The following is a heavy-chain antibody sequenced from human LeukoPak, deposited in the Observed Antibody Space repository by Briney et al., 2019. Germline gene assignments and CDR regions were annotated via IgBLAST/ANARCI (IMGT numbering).Heavy chain of an antibody. J-gene: IGHJ4*02. D-gene: IGHD6-19*01. Sequence: GGSLRLSCAASGFTFKSYEMNWVRQAPGKGLEWVSYISSSGSPIYYADSVKGRFTISRDNAKNSLYLQMNSLRAEDTAVYYCESCPSVCSAWSPDYWGQGTLVTVSS. V-gene: IGHV3-48*03. CDR3: ESCPSVCSAWSPDY. CDR2: ISSSGSPI. CDR1: GFTFKSYE.